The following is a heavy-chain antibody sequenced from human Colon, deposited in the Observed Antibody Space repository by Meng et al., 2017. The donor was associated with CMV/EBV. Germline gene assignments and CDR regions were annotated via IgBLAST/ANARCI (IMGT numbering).Heavy chain of an antibody. CDR2: IRDSGTT. V-gene: IGHV3-69-1*01. J-gene: IGHJ4*02. CDR3: ARDHDFGFDL. D-gene: IGHD1-1*01. Sequence: GESLKISCAASGFIFSAYPMNWIRQGPGKGLEWIAHIRDSGTTYYADSVRGRFTISRDNAKTSLFLQMSSLRAEDTAVYFCARDHDFGFDLWGQGTLVTDSS. CDR1: GFIFSAYP.